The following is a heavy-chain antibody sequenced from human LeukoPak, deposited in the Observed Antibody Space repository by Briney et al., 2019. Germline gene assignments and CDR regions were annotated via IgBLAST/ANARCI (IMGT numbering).Heavy chain of an antibody. CDR1: GFTLSSYS. CDR3: TRDRRRLDY. CDR2: ISSGRSDI. Sequence: PGGSLRLSCAASGFTLSSYSMNWVRQAPGKGLEWVASISSGRSDIYYGDSVKGRFTISRDNAKSSLYLQMTSLRAEDTAVYYCTRDRRRLDYWGEGTLVTVSS. V-gene: IGHV3-21*04. J-gene: IGHJ4*02.